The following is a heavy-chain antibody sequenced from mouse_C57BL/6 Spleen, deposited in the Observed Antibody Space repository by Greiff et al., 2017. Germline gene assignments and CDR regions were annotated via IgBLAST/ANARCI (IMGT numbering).Heavy chain of an antibody. CDR2: IYPRSGNT. J-gene: IGHJ2*01. CDR3: TRRDEKYGNYDY. D-gene: IGHD2-1*01. V-gene: IGHV1-81*01. CDR1: GYTFTSYG. Sequence: VQLQQSGAELARPGASVKLSCKASGYTFTSYGISWVKQRTGQGLEWIGEIYPRSGNTYNNEKFKGKATLTANKSSSSAYMELRSLTSDDSAVYFCTRRDEKYGNYDYWGQGTTLTVSS.